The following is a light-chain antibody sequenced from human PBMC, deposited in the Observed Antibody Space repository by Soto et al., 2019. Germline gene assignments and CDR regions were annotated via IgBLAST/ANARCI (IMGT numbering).Light chain of an antibody. CDR3: QQYGSSRWT. J-gene: IGKJ1*01. Sequence: EIVLSKSPGTLSLSPGERATLSCRASQTVDSNFLAWYQQKPGQAPRLLIYAASTRATGIPDRFSGSGSGTDFTLTIGRLEPEDFAVYYCQQYGSSRWTFGQGTKVDI. CDR1: QTVDSNF. V-gene: IGKV3-20*01. CDR2: AAS.